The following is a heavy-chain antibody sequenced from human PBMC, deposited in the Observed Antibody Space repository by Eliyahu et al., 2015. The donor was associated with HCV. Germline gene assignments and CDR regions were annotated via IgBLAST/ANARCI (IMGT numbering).Heavy chain of an antibody. CDR2: ISDSGENT. D-gene: IGHD2-21*01. CDR3: ARSPESLVISSGVFLVTYFDY. V-gene: IGHV3-23*01. Sequence: EVQLLESGGALVXXGGSLRLTCVTSGFTFSTYDXAWVRQAPGQGLXLVSAISDSGENTYYADSVKGRFTISRDNSKNTLYLQLSSLRDDDTAVYYCARSPESLVISSGVFLVTYFDYWGQGSLVTVSS. CDR1: GFTFSTYD. J-gene: IGHJ4*02.